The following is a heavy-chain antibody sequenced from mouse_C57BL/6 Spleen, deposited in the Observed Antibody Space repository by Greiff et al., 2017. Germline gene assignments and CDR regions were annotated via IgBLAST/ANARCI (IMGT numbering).Heavy chain of an antibody. J-gene: IGHJ2*01. CDR2: ISSGGDYI. CDR1: GFTFSSYA. V-gene: IGHV5-9-1*02. D-gene: IGHD1-1*01. Sequence: EVKLVESGEGLVKPGGSLKLSCAASGFTFSSYAMSWVRQTPEKRLEWVAYISSGGDYIYYADTVKGRFTISRDNARNTLYLQMSSLKSEDTAMYYCTRGRYYGTVFDYGGQGTTLTVSS. CDR3: TRGRYYGTVFDY.